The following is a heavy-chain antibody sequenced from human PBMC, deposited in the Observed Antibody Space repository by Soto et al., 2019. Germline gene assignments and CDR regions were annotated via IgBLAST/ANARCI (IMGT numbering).Heavy chain of an antibody. CDR3: AKDYYSDSNGSHFDY. Sequence: GGSLRLSCAASGFTFSSYWMSWVRQAPGKGLEWVANIKQDGSEKYYVDSVKGRFTISRDNAKNSLYLQMNSLRAEDTAVYYCAKDYYSDSNGSHFDYWGQGTQVTVSS. J-gene: IGHJ4*02. CDR2: IKQDGSEK. D-gene: IGHD3-22*01. CDR1: GFTFSSYW. V-gene: IGHV3-7*01.